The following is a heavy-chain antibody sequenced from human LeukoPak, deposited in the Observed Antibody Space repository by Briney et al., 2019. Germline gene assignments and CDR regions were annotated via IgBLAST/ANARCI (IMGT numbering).Heavy chain of an antibody. D-gene: IGHD5-18*01. V-gene: IGHV3-30*18. J-gene: IGHJ4*02. CDR2: ISYDGSNK. Sequence: GGSLGLSCAASGFTFSSYGMHWVRQAPGKGLEWVAVISYDGSNKYYADSVKGRFTISRDNSKNTLYLQMNSLRAEDTAVYYCAKDRDTVMDFWGQGTLVTVSS. CDR3: AKDRDTVMDF. CDR1: GFTFSSYG.